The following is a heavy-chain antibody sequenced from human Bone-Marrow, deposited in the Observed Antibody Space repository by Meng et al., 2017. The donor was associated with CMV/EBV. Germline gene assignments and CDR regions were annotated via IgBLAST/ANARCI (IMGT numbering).Heavy chain of an antibody. D-gene: IGHD2-2*01. CDR3: AKAQRHSYIVVVPAAFDY. J-gene: IGHJ4*02. CDR2: ISGSGGST. Sequence: GESLKISCAASGFTLSSYAMSWVRQAPGKGLEWVSAISGSGGSTYYADSVKGRFTISRDNSKNTLYLQMNSLRAEDTAVYYCAKAQRHSYIVVVPAAFDYWGQGTLVTVSS. V-gene: IGHV3-23*01. CDR1: GFTLSSYA.